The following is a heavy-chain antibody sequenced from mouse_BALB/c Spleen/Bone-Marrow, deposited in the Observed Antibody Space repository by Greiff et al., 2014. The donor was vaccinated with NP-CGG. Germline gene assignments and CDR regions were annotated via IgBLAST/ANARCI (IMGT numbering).Heavy chain of an antibody. CDR3: TRDYYGP. Sequence: EVKLVESGPSLVKPSQTLSLTCSVTGDSITSGYWNWIRKFPGNKLEYMGYISYSGNTYYNPSLMSRISITRDTSKNQYYLQLNSVTTEDTATYYCTRDYYGPWGQGTTLTVSS. D-gene: IGHD1-2*01. V-gene: IGHV3-8*02. J-gene: IGHJ2*01. CDR1: GDSITSGY. CDR2: ISYSGNT.